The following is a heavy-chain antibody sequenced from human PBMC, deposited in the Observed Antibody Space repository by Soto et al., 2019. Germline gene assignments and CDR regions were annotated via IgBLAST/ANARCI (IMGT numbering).Heavy chain of an antibody. V-gene: IGHV4-31*03. CDR3: ARGVIH. J-gene: IGHJ4*02. CDR2: IYYSGST. CDR1: DGTISSGGYY. Sequence: QIISLPYTVSDGTISSGGYYWSWIRQHPGKGLEWIGYIYYSGSTSYNPSLKSRLTISVDTSKNQFSLKLSSVTAADTAVYYCARGVIHWGQGTLVTVSS. D-gene: IGHD3-16*02.